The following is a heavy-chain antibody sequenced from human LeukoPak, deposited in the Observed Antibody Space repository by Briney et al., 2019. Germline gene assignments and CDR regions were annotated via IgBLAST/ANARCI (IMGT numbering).Heavy chain of an antibody. Sequence: ASVKVSCKASGYIFNKYGVSWVRQAPGQGLEWLAWISCYNGDTNYAQKFQGRVTMTRDTSTSTVYMELSSLRSEDTAVYYCARTPQSRYDFWSGYTHPPDYWGQGTLVTVSS. V-gene: IGHV1-18*01. D-gene: IGHD3-3*01. CDR3: ARTPQSRYDFWSGYTHPPDY. CDR2: ISCYNGDT. CDR1: GYIFNKYG. J-gene: IGHJ4*02.